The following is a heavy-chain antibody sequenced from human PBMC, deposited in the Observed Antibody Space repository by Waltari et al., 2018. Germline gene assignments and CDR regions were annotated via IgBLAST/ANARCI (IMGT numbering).Heavy chain of an antibody. CDR2: IYYSGST. Sequence: QVQLQESGPGLVKPSETLSLTCTVSGGSISSYYLSWIRQPPGKGLEWIGYIYYSGSTNYNPSLKSRVTISVDTSKNQFSLKLSSVTAAETAVYYCARGHYDSSGYLDAFDIWGQGTMVTVSS. J-gene: IGHJ3*02. D-gene: IGHD3-22*01. CDR1: GGSISSYY. V-gene: IGHV4-59*01. CDR3: ARGHYDSSGYLDAFDI.